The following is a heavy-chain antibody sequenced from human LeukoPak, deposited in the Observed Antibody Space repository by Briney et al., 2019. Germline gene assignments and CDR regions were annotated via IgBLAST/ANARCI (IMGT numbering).Heavy chain of an antibody. CDR2: INWNGGST. V-gene: IGHV3-20*04. CDR3: AKRRQDIVVVVAATHYYYMDV. D-gene: IGHD2-15*01. Sequence: GGSLRLSCAASGFTFDDYGMSWVRQAPGRGLEWVSGINWNGGSTGYADSVKGRFTISRDNSKNTLYLQMNSLRAEDTAVYYCAKRRQDIVVVVAATHYYYMDVWGKGTTVTVSS. CDR1: GFTFDDYG. J-gene: IGHJ6*03.